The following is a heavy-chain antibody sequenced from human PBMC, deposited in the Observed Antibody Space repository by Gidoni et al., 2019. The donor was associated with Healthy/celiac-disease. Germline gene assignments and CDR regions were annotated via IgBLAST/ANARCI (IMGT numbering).Heavy chain of an antibody. J-gene: IGHJ4*02. CDR3: AVSGWYAKGLDY. Sequence: QVQLQQWGAGLLTPSETLSLTCAVYGGSFSGYYWSWIRQPPGKGLEWIGEINHSGSTNYNPSLKSRVTISVDTSKNQFSLKLISVTAADTAVYYCAVSGWYAKGLDYWGQGTLVTVSS. D-gene: IGHD6-19*01. CDR1: GGSFSGYY. CDR2: INHSGST. V-gene: IGHV4-34*01.